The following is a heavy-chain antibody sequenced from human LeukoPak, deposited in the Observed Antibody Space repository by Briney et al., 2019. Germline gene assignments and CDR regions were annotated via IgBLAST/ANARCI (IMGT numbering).Heavy chain of an antibody. V-gene: IGHV3-53*04. CDR3: ARWDDYGDYPDY. D-gene: IGHD4-17*01. CDR1: GFTVSSKY. J-gene: IGHJ4*02. Sequence: GGSLRLSRAASGFTVSSKYMSWVRQAPGRGLECVSSMYTGGSTYYAVSVKGRFTISRHNTKNTLYLQMNSLRTEDTAVYYCARWDDYGDYPDYWGQGTLVTVSS. CDR2: MYTGGST.